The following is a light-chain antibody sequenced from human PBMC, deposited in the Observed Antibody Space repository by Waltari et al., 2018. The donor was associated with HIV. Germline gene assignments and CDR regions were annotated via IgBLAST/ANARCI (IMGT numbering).Light chain of an antibody. J-gene: IGLJ1*01. CDR3: CAYAAVHVSYV. Sequence: QSALTQPPSVSGSPGQSVTISCTGTTTDVGYYKFVSWYQQYPGEAPKLLIFDVNPRPSGVPERFSGSKSGNTASLTISGLQPADEADYFCCAYAAVHVSYVFGNGTAVAVL. CDR2: DVN. CDR1: TTDVGYYKF. V-gene: IGLV2-11*01.